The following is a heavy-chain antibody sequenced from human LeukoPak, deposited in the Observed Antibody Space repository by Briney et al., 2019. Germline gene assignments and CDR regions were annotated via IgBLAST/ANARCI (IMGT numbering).Heavy chain of an antibody. CDR3: AKGQGGYCSAGSCYADH. CDR1: GFTFSNYA. D-gene: IGHD2-15*01. J-gene: IGHJ4*02. Sequence: GGSLRLSCAASGFTFSNYAMNWVRQTPGKGLEWVSAISGSGSNTYYADSVKGRFTISRDNSKNTLYLQMNGLRVEGTAVYYCAKGQGGYCSAGSCYADHWGQGTLVTVSS. V-gene: IGHV3-23*01. CDR2: ISGSGSNT.